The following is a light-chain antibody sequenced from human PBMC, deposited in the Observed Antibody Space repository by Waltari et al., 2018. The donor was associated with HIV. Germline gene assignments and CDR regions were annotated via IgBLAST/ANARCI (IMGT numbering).Light chain of an antibody. J-gene: IGLJ3*02. CDR3: QSYDTSNSHWV. CDR2: QNT. V-gene: IGLV6-57*03. Sequence: FILTQPHSVSGSPGKTVPLSCTRSSGSIASPYVQWFPQRPGSAPINVIYQNTQRATGVADRVSGSIDRSSNSASLTISGLKTEDEADFFCQSYDTSNSHWVFGGGTKLTVL. CDR1: SGSIASPY.